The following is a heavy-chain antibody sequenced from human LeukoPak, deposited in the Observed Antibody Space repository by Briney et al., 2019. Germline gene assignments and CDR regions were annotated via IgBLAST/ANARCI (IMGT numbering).Heavy chain of an antibody. V-gene: IGHV3-7*01. J-gene: IGHJ4*02. D-gene: IGHD1-14*01. CDR2: VKEDGSEK. Sequence: GGSLRLSCAASGFTFSSYWMHWVRQAPGKGLEWVANVKEDGSEKYYMDSVKGRFIISRDNAKNSLYLQMNSLRVEDTAVYFCARDPETERGRDGLDCWGQGTLVTVSS. CDR3: ARDPETERGRDGLDC. CDR1: GFTFSSYW.